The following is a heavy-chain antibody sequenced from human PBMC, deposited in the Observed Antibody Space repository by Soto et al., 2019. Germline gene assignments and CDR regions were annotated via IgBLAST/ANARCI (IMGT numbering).Heavy chain of an antibody. CDR2: IKQDGSET. CDR3: ASRPPEVNYYGVFDY. CDR1: GFIFSNYW. Sequence: GGSLRLSCAGSGFIFSNYWMTWVRQAPGKGLEWVANIKQDGSETYYVDSVKGRFTISRDNAKSSLYLQMNDLRAEDTAVYYCASRPPEVNYYGVFDYWGQGALLTVSS. D-gene: IGHD3-3*01. J-gene: IGHJ4*02. V-gene: IGHV3-7*03.